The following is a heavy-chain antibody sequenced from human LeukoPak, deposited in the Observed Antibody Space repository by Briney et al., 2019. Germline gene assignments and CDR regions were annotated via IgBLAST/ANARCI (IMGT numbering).Heavy chain of an antibody. J-gene: IGHJ4*02. CDR3: AKSIVNSGTYIPFDY. CDR2: LYRDGTT. V-gene: IGHV3-53*01. Sequence: TGGSLRLSCVASGFDVSSNYMSWVRQAPGKGLDWVSLLYRDGTTYYAESVKGRFTISRDKSKNTVYLQMNSLRGEDTALYYCAKSIVNSGTYIPFDYWGQGTLVTVSS. D-gene: IGHD1-26*01. CDR1: GFDVSSNY.